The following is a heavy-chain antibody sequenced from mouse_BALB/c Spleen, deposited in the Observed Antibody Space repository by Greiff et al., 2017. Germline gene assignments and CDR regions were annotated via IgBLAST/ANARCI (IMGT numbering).Heavy chain of an antibody. D-gene: IGHD2-3*01. CDR2: ISSGSSTI. CDR1: GFTFSSFG. V-gene: IGHV5-17*02. Sequence: EVKLVESGGGLVQPGGSRKLSCAASGFTFSSFGMHWVRQAPEKGLEWVAYISSGSSTIYYADTVKGRFTISRDNPKNTLFLQMTSLRSEDTAMYYCARDTDGYYYAMDYWGQGTSVTVSS. J-gene: IGHJ4*01. CDR3: ARDTDGYYYAMDY.